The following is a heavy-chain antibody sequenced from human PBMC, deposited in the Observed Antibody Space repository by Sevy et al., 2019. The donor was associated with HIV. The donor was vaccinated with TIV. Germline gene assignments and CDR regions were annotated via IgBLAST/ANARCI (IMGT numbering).Heavy chain of an antibody. D-gene: IGHD3-22*01. CDR1: GFSFSNYA. CDR3: ASHYYDSTGYYYPLDY. J-gene: IGHJ4*02. Sequence: GGSLRLSCTASGFSFSNYAMYWVRQAPGEGLERVAVISTNGNIKDYADSVKGRFTISRDNFKNTLYLQMNSLRAEDSAVYYCASHYYDSTGYYYPLDYWGLGTLVTVSS. V-gene: IGHV3-30*04. CDR2: ISTNGNIK.